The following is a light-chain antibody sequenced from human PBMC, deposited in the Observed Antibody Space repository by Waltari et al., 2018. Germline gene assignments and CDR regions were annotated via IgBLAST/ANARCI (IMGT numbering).Light chain of an antibody. CDR1: KSISRY. V-gene: IGKV3-20*01. CDR3: QHHFRLPAT. Sequence: EIVLTQSPVSLSLSPGERATLSCRSSKSISRYLAWYQQKPGQAPRLLIYGASNRATGIPPRFSGSGSGTDFSLTISGLEPEDSAVYYCQHHFRLPATFGQGTNVEIK. CDR2: GAS. J-gene: IGKJ1*01.